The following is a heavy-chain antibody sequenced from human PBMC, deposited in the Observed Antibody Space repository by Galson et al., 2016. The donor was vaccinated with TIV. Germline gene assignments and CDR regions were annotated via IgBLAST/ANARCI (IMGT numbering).Heavy chain of an antibody. D-gene: IGHD3-3*01. Sequence: SVKVSCKASGYTLSHYYMHWVRQAPGQGLEWVGVIDPLGGGTTYAPQFQGRVTMTRDTSTSTVYMELTSLKSDDTAVYYCARDRSAIFGVDENYSGLDVWGQGTTVTVSS. CDR1: GYTLSHYY. V-gene: IGHV1-46*01. CDR2: IDPLGGGT. CDR3: ARDRSAIFGVDENYSGLDV. J-gene: IGHJ6*02.